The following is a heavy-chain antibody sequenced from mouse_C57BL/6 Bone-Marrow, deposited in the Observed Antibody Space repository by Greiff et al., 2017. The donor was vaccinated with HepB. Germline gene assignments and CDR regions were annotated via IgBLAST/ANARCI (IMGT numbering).Heavy chain of an antibody. CDR3: AGPDY. V-gene: IGHV3-6*01. CDR1: GYSITSGYY. CDR2: ISYDGSN. D-gene: IGHD3-1*01. Sequence: DVQLQESGPGLVKPSQSLSLTCSVTGYSITSGYYWNWIRQFPGNKLEWMGYISYDGSNNYNPSLKNRISITRDTSKNQFFLKLNSVTTEDTATYYCAGPDYWGQGTTLTVSS. J-gene: IGHJ2*01.